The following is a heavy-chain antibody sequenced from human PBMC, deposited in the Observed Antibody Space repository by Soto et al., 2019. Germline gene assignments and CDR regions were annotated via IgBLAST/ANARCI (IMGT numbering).Heavy chain of an antibody. V-gene: IGHV1-69*06. CDR3: ARGHNYYDSSGYSDY. D-gene: IGHD3-22*01. Sequence: GASVKVSCQASGGTFSSYAISWVRQAPGQGLEWMGGIIPIFGTANYAQKFQGRATITADKSTSTAYMELSSLRSEDTAVYYCARGHNYYDSSGYSDYWGQGTLGTV. CDR2: IIPIFGTA. J-gene: IGHJ4*02. CDR1: GGTFSSYA.